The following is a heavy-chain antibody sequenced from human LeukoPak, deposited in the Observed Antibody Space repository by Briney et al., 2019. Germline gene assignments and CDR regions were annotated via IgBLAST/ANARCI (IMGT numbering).Heavy chain of an antibody. Sequence: GGSLRLSCSASGFTFDDYAMHWVRQAPGKGLEWVAVISYDGSNKYYADSVKGRFTISRDNSKNTLYLQMNSLRAEDTAVYYCARNRQSYGYDAFDIWGQGTMVTVSS. V-gene: IGHV3-30-3*01. J-gene: IGHJ3*02. CDR3: ARNRQSYGYDAFDI. CDR1: GFTFDDYA. CDR2: ISYDGSNK. D-gene: IGHD1-14*01.